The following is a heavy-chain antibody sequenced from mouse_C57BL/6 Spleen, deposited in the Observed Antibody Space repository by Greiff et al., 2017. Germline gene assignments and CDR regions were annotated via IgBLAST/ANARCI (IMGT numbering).Heavy chain of an antibody. D-gene: IGHD3-2*02. CDR2: IRSKSSNYAT. Sequence: EVQGVESGGGLVQPKGSLTLSCAASGFTFNTYAMHWVRQAPGKGLEWVARIRSKSSNYATYYADSVKDRFTISRDDSQSMLYLQMNNLKTEDTAMYYCVRDRDSSGYFDYWGQGTTLTVSS. V-gene: IGHV10-3*01. CDR3: VRDRDSSGYFDY. J-gene: IGHJ2*01. CDR1: GFTFNTYA.